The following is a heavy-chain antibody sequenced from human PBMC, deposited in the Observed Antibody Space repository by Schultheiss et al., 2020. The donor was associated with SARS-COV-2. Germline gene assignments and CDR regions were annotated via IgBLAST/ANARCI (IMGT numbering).Heavy chain of an antibody. CDR1: GGSISSYY. Sequence: SETLSLTCTVSGGSISSYYWSWTRQPPGKGLEWIGYIYYSGSTNYNPSLKSRVTISVDTSKNQFSLKLSSVTAADTAVYYCARDIVGASHYYFDYWGQGTLVTVSS. V-gene: IGHV4-59*12. CDR2: IYYSGST. J-gene: IGHJ4*02. CDR3: ARDIVGASHYYFDY. D-gene: IGHD1-26*01.